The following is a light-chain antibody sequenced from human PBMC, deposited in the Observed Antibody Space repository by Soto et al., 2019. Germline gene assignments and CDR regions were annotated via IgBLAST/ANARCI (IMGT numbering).Light chain of an antibody. V-gene: IGKV3-15*01. CDR1: QRVTN. Sequence: EVVMTQSPATLSVSPGERATLSCRASQRVTNLAWYQQKPSQPPRLLIYAASTRATGTPVRFSGSGSGTEFTLSISSLQSEDFATYYCQQYNAWPLTFGGGTKVEIK. CDR2: AAS. J-gene: IGKJ4*01. CDR3: QQYNAWPLT.